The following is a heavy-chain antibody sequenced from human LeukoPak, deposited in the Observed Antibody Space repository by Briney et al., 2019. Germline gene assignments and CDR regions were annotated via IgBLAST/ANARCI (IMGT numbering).Heavy chain of an antibody. CDR3: ARFGSPPLQTPHFDY. D-gene: IGHD3-16*01. V-gene: IGHV5-51*01. CDR2: IYPGDSRT. Sequence: GESLKISCKVSGYGFTNYWIVWVRQMPGKGLEWMEIIYPGDSRTTYSPSFQGQDTISADKSITTAYLQWSSLKASDTALYYCARFGSPPLQTPHFDYWGQGTLVTVST. CDR1: GYGFTNYW. J-gene: IGHJ4*02.